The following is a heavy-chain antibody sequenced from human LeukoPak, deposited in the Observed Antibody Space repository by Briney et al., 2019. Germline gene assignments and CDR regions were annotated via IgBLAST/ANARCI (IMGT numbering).Heavy chain of an antibody. CDR3: ARVAYSYGYYFDY. V-gene: IGHV4-59*01. Sequence: SETLSLTCTVSGGSISSYYWSWIRQPPGKGLEWIGYIYYSGTTNYNPSLKSRVTISVDTSKNQFSLKLSSVTAADTAVYYCARVAYSYGYYFDYWGQGTLVTVSS. CDR2: IYYSGTT. D-gene: IGHD5-18*01. CDR1: GGSISSYY. J-gene: IGHJ4*02.